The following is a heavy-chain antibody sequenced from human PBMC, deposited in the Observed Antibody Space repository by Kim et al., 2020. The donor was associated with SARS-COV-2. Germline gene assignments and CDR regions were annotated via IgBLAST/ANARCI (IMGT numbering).Heavy chain of an antibody. J-gene: IGHJ4*02. CDR3: ARGDQYCSTSSCDTTNDY. CDR1: GFTFSDYY. CDR2: ISSSTSYT. D-gene: IGHD2-15*01. V-gene: IGHV3-11*05. Sequence: GGSLRLSCAASGFTFSDYYMTWIRQAPGKGLEWVSYISSSTSYTNYADSVKGRFTISRDNAKNSLYLHMNSLRAEDTAVYYCARGDQYCSTSSCDTTNDYWGQGTLVTVSS.